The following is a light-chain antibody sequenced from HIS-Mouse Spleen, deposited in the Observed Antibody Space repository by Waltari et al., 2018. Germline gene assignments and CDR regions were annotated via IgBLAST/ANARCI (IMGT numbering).Light chain of an antibody. V-gene: IGLV2-14*03. J-gene: IGLJ2*01. Sequence: LTQPASVSGSPGQSITISFTGTSSDVGGYHYVSWYQQHPGKAPKLMIYDVSNRPSGVSNRFSGSKSGNTASLTISGLQAEDEADYYCSSYTSSSTPLFGGGTKLTVL. CDR3: SSYTSSSTPL. CDR2: DVS. CDR1: SSDVGGYHY.